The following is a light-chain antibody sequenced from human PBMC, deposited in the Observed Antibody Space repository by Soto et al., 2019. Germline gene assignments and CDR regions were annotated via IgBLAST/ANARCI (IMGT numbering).Light chain of an antibody. CDR3: ETWDSNTRV. J-gene: IGLJ2*01. CDR2: LEGSGSY. Sequence: QPVLTQSSSASASLGSSVKLTCTLSSGHSSYIIAWHHQQPGKAPRYLMKLEGSGSYNKGSGVPDRFSGSSSGADRYLTISNLQXEDEANYYCETWDSNTRVFGGGTKLTVL. V-gene: IGLV4-60*02. CDR1: SGHSSYI.